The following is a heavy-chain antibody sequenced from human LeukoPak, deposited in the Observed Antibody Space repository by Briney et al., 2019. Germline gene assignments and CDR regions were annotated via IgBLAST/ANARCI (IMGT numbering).Heavy chain of an antibody. J-gene: IGHJ5*02. CDR3: ARDVPGSGVNLDP. CDR2: VFHTGST. V-gene: IGHV4-4*02. D-gene: IGHD3-10*01. Sequence: PSETLSLTCAVSGDSISTTYWWTWVRQPPGKGLEWIGEVFHTGSTNYNPSLKSRVTISVDKSNNQFSLKMISVTAADTAVYYCARDVPGSGVNLDPWGQGTLVSVSS. CDR1: GDSISTTYW.